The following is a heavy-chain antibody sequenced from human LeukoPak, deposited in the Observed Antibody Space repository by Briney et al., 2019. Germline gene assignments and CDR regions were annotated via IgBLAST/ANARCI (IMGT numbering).Heavy chain of an antibody. V-gene: IGHV3-11*04. D-gene: IGHD6-13*01. CDR3: ARYSSSWYGRGNWFDP. Sequence: PGGSLRLSCAASGFTFSDYYMSWIRQAPGKGLEWISYISGSGSTIYYADSVKGRFTISRDNAKNSLYLQMNSLRAEDTAVYYCARYSSSWYGRGNWFDPWGQGTLVTVSS. CDR2: ISGSGSTI. J-gene: IGHJ5*02. CDR1: GFTFSDYY.